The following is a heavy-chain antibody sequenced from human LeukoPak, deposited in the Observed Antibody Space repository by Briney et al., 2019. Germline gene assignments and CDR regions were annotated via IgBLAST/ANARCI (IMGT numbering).Heavy chain of an antibody. Sequence: SETLSLTCAVYGGSFSGYYWSWIRQPPGKGLEWIGEINHSGSTNYNPSLKSRVTISVDTSKNQFSLKLSSVTAADTAVYYCARRRFNSSPHGYWGQGTLVTVSS. V-gene: IGHV4-34*01. CDR3: ARRRFNSSPHGY. CDR1: GGSFSGYY. CDR2: INHSGST. D-gene: IGHD6-6*01. J-gene: IGHJ4*02.